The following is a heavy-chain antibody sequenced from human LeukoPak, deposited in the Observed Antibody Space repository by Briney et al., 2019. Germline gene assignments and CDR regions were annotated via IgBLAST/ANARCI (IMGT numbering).Heavy chain of an antibody. CDR1: GASISTYY. CDR3: ARVRGTFETD. Sequence: NPPETLSLTCTVSGASISTYYWSWIRQPPGKGLEWIGYLYYSGSTTYSPSLKSRVTMSVDTSKSQFSLKLNSVTAADTAIYYCARVRGTFETDWGQGTLVTVSS. J-gene: IGHJ1*01. V-gene: IGHV4-59*01. D-gene: IGHD2/OR15-2a*01. CDR2: LYYSGST.